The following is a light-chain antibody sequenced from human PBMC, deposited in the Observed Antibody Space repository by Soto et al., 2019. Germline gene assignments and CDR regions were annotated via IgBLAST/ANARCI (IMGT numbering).Light chain of an antibody. V-gene: IGKV2-24*01. CDR2: TVS. CDR3: MQASQLRA. CDR1: QSLVHSDGITY. J-gene: IGKJ1*01. Sequence: DIVMSQSPLSGPVTLGQPFSISCKSSQSLVHSDGITYLSWLHQRPGQPPSLLIYTVSNRFSGVPDRFTGSGAGTDFTLRISRVEAEDVGVYYCMQASQLRAFGQGTKVDI.